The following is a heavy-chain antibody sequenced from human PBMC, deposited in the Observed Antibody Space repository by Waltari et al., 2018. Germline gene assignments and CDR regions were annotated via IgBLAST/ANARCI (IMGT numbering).Heavy chain of an antibody. CDR3: ARENLGVIIFHYYFMDV. J-gene: IGHJ6*03. Sequence: EVQLVESGGGLVKPGGSLRLSCAASGFAFSNYNMNWVRQAPGKGLEWVSSISGRSNYIYYSDSVKGRFTICRDNAKNSLFLQMNSLRAEDTAVYYCARENLGVIIFHYYFMDVWGKGTTVTISS. V-gene: IGHV3-21*06. D-gene: IGHD3-3*01. CDR2: ISGRSNYI. CDR1: GFAFSNYN.